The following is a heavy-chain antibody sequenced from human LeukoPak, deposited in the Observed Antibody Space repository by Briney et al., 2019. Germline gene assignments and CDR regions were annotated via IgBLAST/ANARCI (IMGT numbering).Heavy chain of an antibody. CDR2: IYHSGST. Sequence: SETLCLTCAVSGYSISSDCYWGWLREPRGEGLEWIGSIYHSGSTYYDPSLKSRVTISVDTSKNQFSLKLSSVTAADTAVYYCARKDPSGIYGAFDIWGQGTMVTASS. J-gene: IGHJ3*02. CDR3: ARKDPSGIYGAFDI. D-gene: IGHD3-3*02. V-gene: IGHV4-38-2*01. CDR1: GYSISSDCY.